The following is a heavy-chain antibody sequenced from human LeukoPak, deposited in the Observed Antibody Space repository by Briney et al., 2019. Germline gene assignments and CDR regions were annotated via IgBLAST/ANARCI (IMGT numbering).Heavy chain of an antibody. CDR1: GYTFTSYD. Sequence: GASVKVSCKASGYTFTSYDINWVRQATGQGLEWMGWMNPNSGNTGCAQKFQGRVTMTRNTSISTAYMELSSLRSEDTAVYYCARAPDYSGSYLDYWGQGTLVTVSS. V-gene: IGHV1-8*01. CDR3: ARAPDYSGSYLDY. J-gene: IGHJ4*02. D-gene: IGHD1-26*01. CDR2: MNPNSGNT.